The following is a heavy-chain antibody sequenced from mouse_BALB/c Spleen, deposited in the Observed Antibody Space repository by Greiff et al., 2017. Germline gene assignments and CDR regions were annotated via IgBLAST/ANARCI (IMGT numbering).Heavy chain of an antibody. D-gene: IGHD2-4*01. J-gene: IGHJ2*01. V-gene: IGHV1-9*01. Sequence: QVQLKQSGAELMKPGASVKISCKATGYTFSSYWIEWVKQRPGHGLEWIGEILPGSGSTNYNEKFKGKATFTADTSSNTAYMQLSSLTSEDSAVYYCARYDYDYDRVDYWGQGTTLTVSS. CDR2: ILPGSGST. CDR1: GYTFSSYW. CDR3: ARYDYDYDRVDY.